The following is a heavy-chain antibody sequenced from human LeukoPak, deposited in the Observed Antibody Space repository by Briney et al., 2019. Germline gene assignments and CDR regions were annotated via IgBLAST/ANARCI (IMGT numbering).Heavy chain of an antibody. J-gene: IGHJ4*02. D-gene: IGHD3-22*01. CDR2: IYYSGST. CDR3: ARGPAPNYYDRSGYPSP. Sequence: SQTLSLTCTVSGGSISNGDYYWTWIRQFPGKGLEWIGFIYYSGSTYYNPSLKRRVTMSLDTSGNQFSLKLSSVTATDTAVYYCARGPAPNYYDRSGYPSPWGQGTLVTVSS. V-gene: IGHV4-30-4*01. CDR1: GGSISNGDYY.